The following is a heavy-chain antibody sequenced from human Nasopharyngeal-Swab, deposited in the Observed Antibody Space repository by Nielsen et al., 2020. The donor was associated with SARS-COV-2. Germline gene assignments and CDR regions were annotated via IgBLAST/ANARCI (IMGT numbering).Heavy chain of an antibody. CDR2: IYWNDDK. Sequence: WIRQPPGKALEWLALIYWNDDKRYSPSLKSRLTITKDTSKNQVVLTMTNMDPVDTATYYCAHRTYCYDSSGYYYVWDFDYWGQGTLVTVSS. V-gene: IGHV2-5*01. D-gene: IGHD3-22*01. J-gene: IGHJ4*02. CDR3: AHRTYCYDSSGYYYVWDFDY.